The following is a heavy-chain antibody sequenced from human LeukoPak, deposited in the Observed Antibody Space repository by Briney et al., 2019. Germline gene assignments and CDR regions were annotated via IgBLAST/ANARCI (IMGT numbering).Heavy chain of an antibody. CDR3: ARGGLGRQWLVQGSYDY. CDR1: GYTFTGYY. D-gene: IGHD6-19*01. Sequence: ASVKVSCKASGYTFTGYYMHWVRQAPGQGLEWMGWINPNSGGTNYAQKFQGRVTMTRDTSISTAYMELSRLRSEDTAVYYCARGGLGRQWLVQGSYDYWGQGTLVTVSS. J-gene: IGHJ4*02. V-gene: IGHV1-2*02. CDR2: INPNSGGT.